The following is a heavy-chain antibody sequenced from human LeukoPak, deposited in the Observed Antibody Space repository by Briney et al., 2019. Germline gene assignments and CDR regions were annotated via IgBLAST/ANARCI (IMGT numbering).Heavy chain of an antibody. CDR2: INPSGGDT. J-gene: IGHJ4*02. CDR1: GYTFTNYY. V-gene: IGHV1-46*01. CDR3: ARASGTVFVVGIMVFDF. Sequence: PVASVKVSCKASGYTFTNYYLHWVRQAPGQRPEWVGIINPSGGDTRYAQKFQGRVAMTGDESTSTFYMELSSLRSEDTAVYYCARASGTVFVVGIMVFDFWGQGTLVTVSS. D-gene: IGHD3-3*01.